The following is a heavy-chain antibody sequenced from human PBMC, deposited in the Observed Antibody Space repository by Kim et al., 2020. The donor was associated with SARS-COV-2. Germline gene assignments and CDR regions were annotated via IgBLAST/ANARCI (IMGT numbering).Heavy chain of an antibody. D-gene: IGHD3-22*01. CDR3: SKDVLYYYDSSGYYGYYFDY. V-gene: IGHV3-23*01. J-gene: IGHJ4*02. Sequence: RFTISRDNSKNTLYLQMNSLRAEDTAVYYCSKDVLYYYDSSGYYGYYFDYWGQGTLVTVSS.